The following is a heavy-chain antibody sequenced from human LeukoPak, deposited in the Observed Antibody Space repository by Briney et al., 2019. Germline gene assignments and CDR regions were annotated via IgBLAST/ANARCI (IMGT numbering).Heavy chain of an antibody. V-gene: IGHV4-34*01. Sequence: SETLSLTCAVYGGSFSGYYWSWIRQPPGKGLEWIGEINHSGSTNYNPSLKSRVTISVDTSKNQFSLKLSSVTAADTAVYYCARGRYGDYWGQGTLVTVSS. CDR3: ARGRYGDY. CDR1: GGSFSGYY. D-gene: IGHD3-9*01. CDR2: INHSGST. J-gene: IGHJ4*02.